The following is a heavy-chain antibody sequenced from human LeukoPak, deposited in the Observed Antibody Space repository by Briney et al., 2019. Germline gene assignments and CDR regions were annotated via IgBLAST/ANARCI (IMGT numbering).Heavy chain of an antibody. J-gene: IGHJ5*02. CDR3: ARADIILLWFGELSGPWFDP. Sequence: PSETLSLTCAVYGGSFSGYYWSWIRQPPGKGLEWVGEINHSGSTNYNPFLKRRVTISGHTSKNQLSLKQSSVTAADTAVYYCARADIILLWFGELSGPWFDPWGQGTLVTVSS. CDR1: GGSFSGYY. V-gene: IGHV4-34*01. CDR2: INHSGST. D-gene: IGHD3-10*01.